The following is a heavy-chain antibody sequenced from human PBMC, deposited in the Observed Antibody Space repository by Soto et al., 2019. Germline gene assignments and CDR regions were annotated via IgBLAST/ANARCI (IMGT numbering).Heavy chain of an antibody. Sequence: PGGSLRLSCAASGFTFDDYGMSWVRQAPGKGLEWVSGINWNGGSTGYADSVKGRFTISRDNAKNSLYLQMNSLRAEDTALYYCAGGVIVIEAPYYYYGMDVWGQGTTVTVSS. CDR3: AGGVIVIEAPYYYYGMDV. CDR2: INWNGGST. V-gene: IGHV3-20*04. CDR1: GFTFDDYG. J-gene: IGHJ6*02. D-gene: IGHD3-16*02.